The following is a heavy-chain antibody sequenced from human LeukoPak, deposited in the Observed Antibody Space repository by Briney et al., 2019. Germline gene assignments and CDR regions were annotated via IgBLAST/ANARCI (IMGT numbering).Heavy chain of an antibody. Sequence: SVKVSCKASGGTFSSYAISWVRQAPGQGLEWMGRIIPIFGTANYAQRFQGRVTITTDESTSTAYMELSSLRSEDTAVYYCARDRIAAAGDFDYWGQGTLVTVSS. V-gene: IGHV1-69*05. CDR1: GGTFSSYA. J-gene: IGHJ4*02. D-gene: IGHD6-13*01. CDR2: IIPIFGTA. CDR3: ARDRIAAAGDFDY.